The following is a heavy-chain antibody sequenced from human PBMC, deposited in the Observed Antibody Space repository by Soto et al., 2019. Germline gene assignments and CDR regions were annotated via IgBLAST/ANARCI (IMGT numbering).Heavy chain of an antibody. CDR1: GFTSSGYA. Sequence: AGGSLRLSCAASGFTSSGYAMSWVRQAPGKGLEWVSAISGSGGSTYYADSAKGRFTISRDNSKNTLYLQMNSLRAEDTAVYYCAKDGGFGHWGQGTLVTVSS. V-gene: IGHV3-23*01. CDR3: AKDGGFGH. J-gene: IGHJ5*02. D-gene: IGHD3-10*01. CDR2: ISGSGGST.